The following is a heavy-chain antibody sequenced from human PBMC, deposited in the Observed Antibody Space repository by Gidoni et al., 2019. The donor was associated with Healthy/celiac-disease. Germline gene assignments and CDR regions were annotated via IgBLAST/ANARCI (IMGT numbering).Heavy chain of an antibody. J-gene: IGHJ4*02. CDR3: ARGAAPDY. V-gene: IGHV4-38-2*02. D-gene: IGHD6-13*01. CDR2: IYHSGST. CDR1: GYSISSGYY. Sequence: QVQLQESGPGLVKPSETLSLTCTVSGYSISSGYYWGWIRQPPGKGLEWIGSIYHSGSTYYNPSLKSRVTISVDTSKNQFSLKLSSVTAADTAVYYCARGAAPDYWGQGTLVTVSS.